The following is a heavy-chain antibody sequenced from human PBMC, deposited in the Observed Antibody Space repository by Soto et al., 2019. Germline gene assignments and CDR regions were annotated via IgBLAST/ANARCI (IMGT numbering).Heavy chain of an antibody. V-gene: IGHV3-30*18. CDR1: GFTFSSYV. Sequence: GGSLRLSCAASGFTFSSYVMHWVRQAPGKGLEWVAVISYDGSNKYYADSVKGRFTISRDNSKHTLYLQMNSLRPEDTAVYYCAKDLEGYCTTTSCYTYFGMDVWGQGTTVTVSS. CDR3: AKDLEGYCTTTSCYTYFGMDV. CDR2: ISYDGSNK. D-gene: IGHD2-2*01. J-gene: IGHJ6*02.